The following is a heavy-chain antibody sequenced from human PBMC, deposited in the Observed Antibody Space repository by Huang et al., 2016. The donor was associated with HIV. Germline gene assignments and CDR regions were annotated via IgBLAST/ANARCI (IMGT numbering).Heavy chain of an antibody. Sequence: QVQLVQSGSELKKPGASLKVSCKASGYTFSSYTMNWVRQAPGQGLEWMGWIDTNTGDPTYAQCFTGRFVFSLDTSVSTAYLQISSLKAEDTAVYYCAREPSYYYDSSGYYRYYYYMDVWGKGTTVTVSS. D-gene: IGHD3-22*01. V-gene: IGHV7-4-1*02. CDR3: AREPSYYYDSSGYYRYYYYMDV. CDR2: IDTNTGDP. J-gene: IGHJ6*03. CDR1: GYTFSSYT.